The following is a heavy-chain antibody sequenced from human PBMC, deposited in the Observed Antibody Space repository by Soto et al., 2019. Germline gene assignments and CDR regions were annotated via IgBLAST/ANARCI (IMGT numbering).Heavy chain of an antibody. J-gene: IGHJ6*03. D-gene: IGHD3-16*01. CDR2: IWYDGSNK. Sequence: QVQLVESGGGVVQPGRSLRLSCAASGFTFSSYGMHWVRQAPGKGLEWVAVIWYDGSNKYYADSVKGRFTISRDNSKNLLYLQMNSLRAEDTAVYYCARDGKPTFYYYMAVWGKGTTVTDSS. CDR1: GFTFSSYG. CDR3: ARDGKPTFYYYMAV. V-gene: IGHV3-33*01.